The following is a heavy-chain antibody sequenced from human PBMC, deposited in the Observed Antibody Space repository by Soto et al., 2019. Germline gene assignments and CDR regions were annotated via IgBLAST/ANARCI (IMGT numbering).Heavy chain of an antibody. CDR1: GFTFSSYG. J-gene: IGHJ4*02. V-gene: IGHV3-30*18. Sequence: GGSLRLSCPASGFTFSSYGMHWVRQAPGKGLEWVAVTSYDGSNKYYADSVKGRFTISRDNSKNTLYLQMNSLRAEDTALYYCAKDPEYSYGYAFDYWGQGTLVTAPQ. D-gene: IGHD5-18*01. CDR3: AKDPEYSYGYAFDY. CDR2: TSYDGSNK.